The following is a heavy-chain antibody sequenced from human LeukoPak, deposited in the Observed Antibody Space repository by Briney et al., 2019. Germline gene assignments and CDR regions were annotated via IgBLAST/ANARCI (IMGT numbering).Heavy chain of an antibody. D-gene: IGHD1-26*01. CDR2: IASNNFI. Sequence: GGSLTLSCVASGFTFSSSGINWVRQAPGKGLEWVSSIASNNFIYYADSVKGRFTISRDNVKNSVDLQMNSLRREDTAIYYCARDRGSGSFEREYYFDSWGEGTLVTVSS. V-gene: IGHV3-21*04. J-gene: IGHJ4*02. CDR3: ARDRGSGSFEREYYFDS. CDR1: GFTFSSSG.